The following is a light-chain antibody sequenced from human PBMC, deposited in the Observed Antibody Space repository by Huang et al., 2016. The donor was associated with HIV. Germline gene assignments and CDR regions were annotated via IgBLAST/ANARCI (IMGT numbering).Light chain of an antibody. J-gene: IGKJ1*01. Sequence: DVVMTQLPLSLPVALGQPASLFCKSSQSLVSSDGNTYLNVFQQRPGQPPRRLIYQVSNRDTGVPDRFSGSGSGTHFALRINRVEAEDVAIYYCMQGTHWPGTFGQGTKMEI. CDR1: QSLVSSDGNTY. CDR3: MQGTHWPGT. V-gene: IGKV2-30*01. CDR2: QVS.